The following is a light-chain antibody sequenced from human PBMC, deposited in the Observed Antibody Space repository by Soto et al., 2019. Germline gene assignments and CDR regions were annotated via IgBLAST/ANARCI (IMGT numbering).Light chain of an antibody. Sequence: EIVLTQSPGTLSLSPGERATLSCRASRSLSSSYVVWYQQKPGQAPRLLIYAASRRATGIPDRFSGSGSATEYTLTISRLEPEEFAVYSCQQQGTFGQGTKLEIK. V-gene: IGKV3-20*01. CDR1: RSLSSSY. CDR2: AAS. CDR3: QQQGT. J-gene: IGKJ2*01.